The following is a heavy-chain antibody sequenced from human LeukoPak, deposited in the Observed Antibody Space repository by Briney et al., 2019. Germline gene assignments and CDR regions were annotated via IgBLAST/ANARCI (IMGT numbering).Heavy chain of an antibody. D-gene: IGHD2-2*02. Sequence: SETLSLTCAVYGGSFSGYYWSWIRQPPGKGLEWIGEINHSGSTNYNPSLKSRVTMSVDTSKNQFSLKLSSVTAADTAVYYCARVVPAAIEYYYYYGMDVWGQGITVTVSS. J-gene: IGHJ6*02. V-gene: IGHV4-34*01. CDR3: ARVVPAAIEYYYYYGMDV. CDR1: GGSFSGYY. CDR2: INHSGST.